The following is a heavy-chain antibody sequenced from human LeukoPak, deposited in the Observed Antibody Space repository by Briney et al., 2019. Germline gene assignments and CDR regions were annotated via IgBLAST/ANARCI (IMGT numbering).Heavy chain of an antibody. CDR3: AKPVGKYSSSWYSLGY. CDR1: GFTFSSYG. V-gene: IGHV3-30*18. J-gene: IGHJ4*02. CDR2: VSYDGSNK. Sequence: PVRSLRLSCAASGFTFSSYGMHWVRQGPGKGLEWVAVVSYDGSNKYYADSVKRRFTISRDNSKNKLYLQMNSLRAEDTAAYYCAKPVGKYSSSWYSLGYWGQGTLVTVSS. D-gene: IGHD6-13*01.